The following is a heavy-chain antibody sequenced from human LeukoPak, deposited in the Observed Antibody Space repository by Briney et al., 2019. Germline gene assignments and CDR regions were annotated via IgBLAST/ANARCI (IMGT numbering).Heavy chain of an antibody. CDR3: ARAALAYCGGDCYSEMDY. CDR1: GGTFSSYA. Sequence: ASVKVSCKASGGTFSSYAISWVRQAPGQGLEWMGWISAYNGNTNYAQKLQGRVTMTTDTSTSTAYMELRSLRSDDTAVYYCARAALAYCGGDCYSEMDYWGQGTLVTVSS. J-gene: IGHJ4*02. CDR2: ISAYNGNT. V-gene: IGHV1-18*01. D-gene: IGHD2-21*02.